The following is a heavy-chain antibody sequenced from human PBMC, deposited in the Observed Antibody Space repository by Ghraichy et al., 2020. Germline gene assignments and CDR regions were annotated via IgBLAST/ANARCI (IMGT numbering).Heavy chain of an antibody. V-gene: IGHV2-5*01. D-gene: IGHD3/OR15-3a*01. Sequence: SGPTLVKPTQTLTLTCTFSGFSLYTGGVGVDWVRQPPGKALEWLAVVYWNDDKRYSPSLKSRLTITKDTSKNQVVLTMTNMDPVDTATYYCAHRQQSTSTPGVDYGLDVWGKGTTVTVSS. J-gene: IGHJ6*04. CDR2: VYWNDDK. CDR1: GFSLYTGGVG. CDR3: AHRQQSTSTPGVDYGLDV.